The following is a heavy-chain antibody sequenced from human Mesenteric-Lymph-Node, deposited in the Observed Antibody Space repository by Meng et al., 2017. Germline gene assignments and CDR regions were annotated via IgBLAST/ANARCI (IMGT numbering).Heavy chain of an antibody. Sequence: GESLKISCAASGLSFSSYEFNWVRQAPGKGLEWASHISNGAGSTNYADSVKGRFTTSRDNAKNSVYLQMNGLRADDTAVYYCARGNFYYGMDVWGQGTTVTVSS. V-gene: IGHV3-48*03. CDR3: ARGNFYYGMDV. CDR2: ISNGAGST. J-gene: IGHJ6*02. CDR1: GLSFSSYE.